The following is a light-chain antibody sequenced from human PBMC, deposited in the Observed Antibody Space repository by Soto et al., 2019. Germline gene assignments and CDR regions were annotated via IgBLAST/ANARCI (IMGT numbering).Light chain of an antibody. CDR1: QSVLYSSNNKNY. CDR3: QQYYTTPPYT. Sequence: DIVMTQSPHSLAVSLGERATINCKSSQSVLYSSNNKNYLAWYQQRPGQPPKLLIYWASTRDSGVPDRFSGGGSGTNFTLTISSLQAEDVAVYYCQQYYTTPPYTFGQGTKLEI. J-gene: IGKJ2*01. V-gene: IGKV4-1*01. CDR2: WAS.